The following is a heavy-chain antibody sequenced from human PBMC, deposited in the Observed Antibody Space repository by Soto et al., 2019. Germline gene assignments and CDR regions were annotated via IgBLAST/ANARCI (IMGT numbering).Heavy chain of an antibody. CDR3: ARDEGKLWFGELPYYYGMDV. Sequence: PGGSLRLSCAASGFTFSDYYMSWIRQAPGKGLEWVSYISSSGSTIYYADSVKGRFTISRDNAKNSLYLQMNSLRAEDTAVYYCARDEGKLWFGELPYYYGMDVWGQGTTVTVS. V-gene: IGHV3-11*01. CDR1: GFTFSDYY. D-gene: IGHD3-10*01. J-gene: IGHJ6*02. CDR2: ISSSGSTI.